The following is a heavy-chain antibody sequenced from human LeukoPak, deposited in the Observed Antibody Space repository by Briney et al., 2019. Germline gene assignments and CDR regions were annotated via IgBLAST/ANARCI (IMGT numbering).Heavy chain of an antibody. V-gene: IGHV4-38-2*02. CDR1: YYSISTGYY. J-gene: IGHJ4*02. CDR2: IYHSGST. Sequence: PSETLSLTCSVSYYSISTGYYWGWIRQPPGKGLEWIGSIYHSGSTYYNPSLKSRVTISVDTSKNQFSLRLSSVTAADTAVYYCARDDSYGSGRSDYWGQGTLVTVSS. CDR3: ARDDSYGSGRSDY. D-gene: IGHD3-10*01.